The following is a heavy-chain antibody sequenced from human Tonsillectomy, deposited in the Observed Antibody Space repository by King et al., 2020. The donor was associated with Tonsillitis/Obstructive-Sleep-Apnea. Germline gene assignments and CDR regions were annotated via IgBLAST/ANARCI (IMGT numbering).Heavy chain of an antibody. CDR2: IYPGDSDT. CDR1: GYSFTSYW. J-gene: IGHJ4*02. V-gene: IGHV5-51*01. Sequence: QLVQSGAEVKKPGESLKISCKGSGYSFTSYWIGWVRQMPGKGLEWMGIIYPGDSDTRYSPSFQGQVTISADKSISTAYLQWSSLKASDTAMYYCARHYPMRYSGYDWAPSADYWGQGTLVTVSS. CDR3: ARHYPMRYSGYDWAPSADY. D-gene: IGHD5-12*01.